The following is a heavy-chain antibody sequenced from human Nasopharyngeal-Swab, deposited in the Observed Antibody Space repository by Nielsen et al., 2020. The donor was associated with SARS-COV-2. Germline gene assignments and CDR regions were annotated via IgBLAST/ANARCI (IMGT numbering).Heavy chain of an antibody. CDR1: GFSFSDFY. V-gene: IGHV3-11*06. CDR3: ARDTSVDIVLLYYGMDV. D-gene: IGHD5-12*01. Sequence: GGSLRLSCAASGFSFSDFYMSWIRQAPGKGLEWVSYIHTSGTYTDYADSVKGRFTISRDNAKNSLYLQMNTLRTEDTAVYYCARDTSVDIVLLYYGMDVWGQGTTVTVSS. J-gene: IGHJ6*02. CDR2: IHTSGTYT.